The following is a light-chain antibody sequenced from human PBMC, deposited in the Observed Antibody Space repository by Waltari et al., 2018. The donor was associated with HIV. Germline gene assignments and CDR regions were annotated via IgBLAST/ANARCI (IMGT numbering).Light chain of an antibody. CDR2: AAS. CDR1: QGIRSY. J-gene: IGKJ3*01. Sequence: DIQLTQSPSFLSASVGHRVTITCRASQGIRSYLAWYQQKPGKAPKFLIYAASTLQSGVPLRMSGSGSGTELTLTISSLQPEDSATYNCQQLDSYPLTFGPGTRV. CDR3: QQLDSYPLT. V-gene: IGKV1-9*01.